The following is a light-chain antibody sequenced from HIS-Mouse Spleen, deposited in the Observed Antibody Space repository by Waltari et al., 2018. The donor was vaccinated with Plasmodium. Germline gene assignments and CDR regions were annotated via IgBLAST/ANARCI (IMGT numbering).Light chain of an antibody. CDR1: SGHSSYA. CDR3: QTWGTGIHVV. V-gene: IGLV4-69*01. Sequence: QLVLTQSPSASASLGASVKLTCTLSSGHSSYAIAWHQQQPNTGPRYLMKLTSDGSHSKGDGIPDRFSGSSSGAERYLTISSLQSEDEADYYCQTWGTGIHVVFGGGTKLTVL. CDR2: LTSDGSH. J-gene: IGLJ2*01.